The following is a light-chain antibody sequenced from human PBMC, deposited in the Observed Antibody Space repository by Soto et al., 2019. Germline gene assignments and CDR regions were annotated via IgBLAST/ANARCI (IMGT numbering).Light chain of an antibody. CDR3: QSYDSSLSGSGV. CDR2: GNS. CDR1: SSNIGAGYD. Sequence: QAVVTQPPSVSGAPGQRVTISCTGSSSNIGAGYDVHWYQQLPGTAPKLLIYGNSNRPSGVPDRFSGSKSGTSASLAITALQAEDEADYYCQSYDSSLSGSGVFGGGTKLTVL. J-gene: IGLJ2*01. V-gene: IGLV1-40*01.